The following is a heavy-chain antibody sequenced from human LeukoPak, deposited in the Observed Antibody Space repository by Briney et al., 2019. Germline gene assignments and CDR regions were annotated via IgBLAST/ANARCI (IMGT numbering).Heavy chain of an antibody. Sequence: HTGGSLRLSCAASGFTFSSYWMSWVRQAPGKGLEWVANIKQDGSEKYYVDSVKGRFTISRDNAKNSLYLQMNSLRAEDTAVYYCARDPRHRHYYDSSAPITTEDYWGQGTLVTVSS. CDR3: ARDPRHRHYYDSSAPITTEDY. CDR2: IKQDGSEK. CDR1: GFTFSSYW. D-gene: IGHD3-22*01. J-gene: IGHJ4*02. V-gene: IGHV3-7*01.